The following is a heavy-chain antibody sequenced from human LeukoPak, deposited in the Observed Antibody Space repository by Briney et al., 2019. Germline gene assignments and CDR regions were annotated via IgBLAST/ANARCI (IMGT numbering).Heavy chain of an antibody. CDR1: SGSISSYY. D-gene: IGHD2-2*01. V-gene: IGHV4-59*12. CDR2: IHYSGST. J-gene: IGHJ6*03. CDR3: ARRLRCSSTSCYLGNHYYYYMDV. Sequence: SETLSLTCTVSSGSISSYYWSWIRQPPGKGLEWIGYIHYSGSTNYNPSLKSRVTISVDTSKKQFSLKLSSVTAADTAVYYCARRLRCSSTSCYLGNHYYYYMDVWGKGTTVTISS.